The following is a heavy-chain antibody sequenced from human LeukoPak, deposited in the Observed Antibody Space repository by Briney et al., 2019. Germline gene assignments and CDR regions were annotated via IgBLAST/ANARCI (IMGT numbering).Heavy chain of an antibody. CDR2: ISGSGGRT. CDR3: AKGGAEWELLYGQGEFDY. CDR1: RFTFGSYA. J-gene: IGHJ4*02. Sequence: GGSLRLSCVSSRFTFGSYAMSWVRQAPGKGLEWVSSISGSGGRTYYADSVKGRFTISRDNSKNTLYLQMNSLRAEDTAVYYCAKGGAEWELLYGQGEFDYWGQGTLVTVSS. V-gene: IGHV3-23*01. D-gene: IGHD1-26*01.